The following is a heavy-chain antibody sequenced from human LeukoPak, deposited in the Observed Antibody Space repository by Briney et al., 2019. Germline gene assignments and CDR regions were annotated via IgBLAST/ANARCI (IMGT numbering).Heavy chain of an antibody. J-gene: IGHJ5*02. D-gene: IGHD4-17*01. CDR2: IYTSGST. V-gene: IGHV4-61*02. CDR3: AREEMTTVTTWFDP. CDR1: GGSISSGSYY. Sequence: PSETLSLTCTVSGGSISSGSYYWSWIRQPAGKGLEWIGRIYTSGSTNYNPSLKSRVTISVDTSKNQFSLKLSSVTAADTAVYYCAREEMTTVTTWFDPWGQGTLVTVSS.